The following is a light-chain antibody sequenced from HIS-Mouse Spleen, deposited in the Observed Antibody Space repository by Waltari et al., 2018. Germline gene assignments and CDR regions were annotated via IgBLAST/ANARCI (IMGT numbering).Light chain of an antibody. Sequence: SYELTQPPSVSVSPGQTARITCSGDALPKKYAYWSQQKSGQAPVLVIYEDSKRPSGIPGRFSGSRSGTMATLTISGAQVEDEADYYCYSTDSSGNHRVFGGGTKLTVL. CDR3: YSTDSSGNHRV. CDR1: ALPKKY. CDR2: EDS. V-gene: IGLV3-10*01. J-gene: IGLJ2*01.